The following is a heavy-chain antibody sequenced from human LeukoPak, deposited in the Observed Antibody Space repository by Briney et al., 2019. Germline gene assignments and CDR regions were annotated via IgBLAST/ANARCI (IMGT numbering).Heavy chain of an antibody. CDR3: ARDQYYYDSSGYYRFDY. J-gene: IGHJ4*02. Sequence: SEALSLPFAVYGGSFSGYYWSWIRPPPGKGVEWIGEINHSGSTNYNPSLKSRLTISVDTSKTQFSLKLSSVTAADTAVYYCARDQYYYDSSGYYRFDYWGQGTLVTVSS. D-gene: IGHD3-22*01. CDR1: GGSFSGYY. V-gene: IGHV4-34*01. CDR2: INHSGST.